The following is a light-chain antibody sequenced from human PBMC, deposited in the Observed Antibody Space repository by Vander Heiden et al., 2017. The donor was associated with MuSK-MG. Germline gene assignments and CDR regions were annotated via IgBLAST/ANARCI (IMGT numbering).Light chain of an antibody. J-gene: IGKJ4*01. V-gene: IGKV3-11*01. CDR3: QKRTNWPT. CDR2: DTS. Sequence: EIVLTQSPATLSLSPGERATLSCRASQSVSSYLAWYQQRPGQAPRLLIYDTSNRATGIPARFSGSGSGTDFTLTISSLEPEDSAVYYCQKRTNWPTFGGGTKVEIK. CDR1: QSVSSY.